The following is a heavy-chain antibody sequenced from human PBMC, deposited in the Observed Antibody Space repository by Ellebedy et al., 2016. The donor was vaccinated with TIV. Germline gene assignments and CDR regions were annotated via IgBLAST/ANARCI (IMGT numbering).Heavy chain of an antibody. Sequence: MPSETLSLTCGVSGGSVSNTRYYWAWIRQPPGKGLEWIGSIYYSGSAYYNPSLKSRVTVSVYTSKNQFSLNLSSVPAADTAVYYCARDPALPRGRFDTWGQGTLVTVSS. CDR1: GGSVSNTRYY. CDR2: IYYSGSA. V-gene: IGHV4-39*07. J-gene: IGHJ5*02. CDR3: ARDPALPRGRFDT.